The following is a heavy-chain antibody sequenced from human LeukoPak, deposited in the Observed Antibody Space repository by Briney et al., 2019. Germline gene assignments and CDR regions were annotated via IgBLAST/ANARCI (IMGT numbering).Heavy chain of an antibody. CDR1: GFRFTTYW. CDR3: ARRYTTSSESDY. D-gene: IGHD2-2*02. Sequence: GESLKISCKGSGFRFTTYWIGWVRQMPGKGLEWMGIIYSSNSDTRYSPSFQGQVTISADKSISTAYLQWSSLKASDIAMYYCARRYTTSSESDYWGQGTLVAVSS. CDR2: IYSSNSDT. J-gene: IGHJ4*02. V-gene: IGHV5-51*01.